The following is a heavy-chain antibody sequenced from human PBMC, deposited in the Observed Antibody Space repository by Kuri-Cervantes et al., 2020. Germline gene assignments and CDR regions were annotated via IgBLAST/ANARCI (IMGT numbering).Heavy chain of an antibody. CDR2: ISSSGSTI. CDR1: GFTFSDYY. Sequence: GSLRLSCAASGFTFSDYYMSWIRQAPGKGLEWVSYISSSGSTIYYADSVKGRFTISRDNAKNSLYLQMNSLRAEDTAVYYCARGGYCSGGSCYQTAYYYYYMDVWGKGTTVTVSS. J-gene: IGHJ6*03. D-gene: IGHD2-15*01. V-gene: IGHV3-11*04. CDR3: ARGGYCSGGSCYQTAYYYYYMDV.